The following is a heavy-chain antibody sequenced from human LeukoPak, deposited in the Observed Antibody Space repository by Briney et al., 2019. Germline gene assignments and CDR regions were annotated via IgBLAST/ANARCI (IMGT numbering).Heavy chain of an antibody. V-gene: IGHV3-11*06. J-gene: IGHJ6*02. Sequence: GGSLRLSCAASGFTFSDYYMSWIRQAPGKGLEWVSYISSSSSYTNYADSVKGRFTISRDNAKNSLYLQMNSLRAEDTAVYHCARDTGYCSGGSCYSGLYYYGMDVWGQGTTVTVSS. CDR1: GFTFSDYY. CDR3: ARDTGYCSGGSCYSGLYYYGMDV. D-gene: IGHD2-15*01. CDR2: ISSSSSYT.